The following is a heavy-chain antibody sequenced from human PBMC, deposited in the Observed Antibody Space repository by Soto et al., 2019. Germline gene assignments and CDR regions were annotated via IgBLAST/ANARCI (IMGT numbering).Heavy chain of an antibody. CDR2: TYYRSKWSN. D-gene: IGHD6-6*01. J-gene: IGHJ4*02. Sequence: PSQTLSLTCAISGDSVSSNSVAWNWIRQSPSRGLEWLGRTYYRSKWSNDYAASVKSRITINPDTSKNQFSLQLTSVTPEDTDVYYCASSRSANFDYWGLGTLVTVSS. V-gene: IGHV6-1*01. CDR3: ASSRSANFDY. CDR1: GDSVSSNSVA.